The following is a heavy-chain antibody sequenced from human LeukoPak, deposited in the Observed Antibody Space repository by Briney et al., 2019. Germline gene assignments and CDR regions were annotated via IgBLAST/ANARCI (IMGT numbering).Heavy chain of an antibody. D-gene: IGHD3-22*01. CDR1: GYTFTGYY. CDR2: INPNSGGT. Sequence: ASVKVSCKASGYTFTGYYMHWVRQAPGQGLEWMGRINPNSGGTNYAQKFQGRVTMTRDTSISTAYMELSGLRSDDTAVYYCASRYYYDSSGYFDYWGQGTLVTVSS. V-gene: IGHV1-2*06. CDR3: ASRYYYDSSGYFDY. J-gene: IGHJ4*02.